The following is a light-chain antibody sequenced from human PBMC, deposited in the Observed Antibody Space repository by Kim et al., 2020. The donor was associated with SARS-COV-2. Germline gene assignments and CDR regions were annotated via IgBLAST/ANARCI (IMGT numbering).Light chain of an antibody. CDR1: SSDIGAYKY. CDR2: EVN. CDR3: TSYAGSNNLDV. V-gene: IGLV2-8*01. Sequence: QSVTISCTETSSDIGAYKYVSWYQQHPGKAPNLMIYEVNRRPSGVPDRFSGSKSGNTASLTVSGLQAEDEADYYCTSYAGSNNLDVFGTGTKVTVL. J-gene: IGLJ1*01.